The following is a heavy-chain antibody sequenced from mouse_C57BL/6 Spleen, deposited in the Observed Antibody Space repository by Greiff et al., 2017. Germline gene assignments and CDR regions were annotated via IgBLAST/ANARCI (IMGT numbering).Heavy chain of an antibody. V-gene: IGHV5-17*01. CDR1: GFTFSDYG. J-gene: IGHJ3*01. CDR3: AREAYYYGSSYAAY. CDR2: ISSGSRTI. D-gene: IGHD1-1*01. Sequence: EVKLMESGGGLVKPGGSLKLSCAASGFTFSDYGMHWVRQAPEKGLEWVAYISSGSRTIYYADTVKGRFTISRDNAKNTLFLQMTSLRSEDTAMYYCAREAYYYGSSYAAYWGQGTLVTVSA.